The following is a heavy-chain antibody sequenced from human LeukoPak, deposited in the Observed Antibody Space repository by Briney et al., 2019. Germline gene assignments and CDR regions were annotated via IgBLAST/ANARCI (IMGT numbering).Heavy chain of an antibody. CDR2: IYTSGST. V-gene: IGHV4-59*10. Sequence: SETLSLTCAVYGGSFSGYYWSWLRQPAGKGLEWIGRIYTSGSTNYNPSLKSRVTMSVDTSKNQFSLKLSSVTAADTAVYYCARVAYSSSWPNWFDPWGQGTLVTVSS. D-gene: IGHD6-13*01. CDR1: GGSFSGYY. CDR3: ARVAYSSSWPNWFDP. J-gene: IGHJ5*02.